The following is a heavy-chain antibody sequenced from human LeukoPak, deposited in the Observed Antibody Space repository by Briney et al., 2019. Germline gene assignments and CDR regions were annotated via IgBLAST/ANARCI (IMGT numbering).Heavy chain of an antibody. V-gene: IGHV4-39*07. CDR2: IYYSRST. J-gene: IGHJ3*02. Sequence: SETLSLTCTVSGGSISSSSYYWGWIRQPPGKGLEWIGSIYYSRSTYYNPSLKSRVTISLDTSGNQFSLKLSSVTAADTAVYYCASGCCGGACQLGGVDMWGQGTMVTVSS. CDR1: GGSISSSSYY. CDR3: ASGCCGGACQLGGVDM. D-gene: IGHD2-21*02.